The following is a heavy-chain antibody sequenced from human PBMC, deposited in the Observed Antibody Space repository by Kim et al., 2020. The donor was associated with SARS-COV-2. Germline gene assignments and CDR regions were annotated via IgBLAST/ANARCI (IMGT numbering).Heavy chain of an antibody. J-gene: IGHJ6*03. D-gene: IGHD6-13*01. Sequence: ASVKVSCKASGYTFTNYAMNWVRQAPGQGLEWMGWINTNTGNPTYAQGFTGRFVFSLDTSVSTAYLQISSLKAEDTAVYYCARDLSVKAATTNYYYYYYMDVWGKGTTVTVSS. CDR2: INTNTGNP. V-gene: IGHV7-4-1*02. CDR3: ARDLSVKAATTNYYYYYYMDV. CDR1: GYTFTNYA.